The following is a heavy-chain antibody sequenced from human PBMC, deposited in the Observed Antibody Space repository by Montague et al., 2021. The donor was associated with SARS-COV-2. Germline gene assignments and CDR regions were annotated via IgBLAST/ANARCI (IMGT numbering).Heavy chain of an antibody. CDR2: VHYTGST. CDR1: GGSISSYY. Sequence: SETLSLTCEVSGGSISSYYWSWIRQSPRKGLEWIGYVHYTGSTKYNPSLKTRVTLSLDTPKNHFSLRLNSVTAADTAVYYCARAQNICFIANCVNYFDLWGLGALVSVSS. V-gene: IGHV4-59*01. CDR3: ARAQNICFIANCVNYFDL. D-gene: IGHD1-1*01. J-gene: IGHJ4*02.